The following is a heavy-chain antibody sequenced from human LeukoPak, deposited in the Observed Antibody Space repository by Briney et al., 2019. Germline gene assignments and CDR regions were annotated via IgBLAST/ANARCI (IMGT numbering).Heavy chain of an antibody. CDR3: AGSVAGHLDTFDI. Sequence: PSETLSLTCTVSGGSISSYYWSWIRQPPGKGLEWIGSVYYSGSTYYNPSLKSRVTISVDTSRNQFSLKLSSVTAADTAVYYCAGSVAGHLDTFDIWGRGTMVTVSS. V-gene: IGHV4-59*05. CDR2: VYYSGST. CDR1: GGSISSYY. D-gene: IGHD6-19*01. J-gene: IGHJ3*02.